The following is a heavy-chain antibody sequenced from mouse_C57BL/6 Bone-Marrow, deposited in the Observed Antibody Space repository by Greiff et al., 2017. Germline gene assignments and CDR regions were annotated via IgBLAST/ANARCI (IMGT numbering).Heavy chain of an antibody. CDR3: ARHERYYDYEGYFDY. CDR1: GYIFTEYT. CDR2: FYPGSGSI. D-gene: IGHD2-4*01. V-gene: IGHV1-62-2*01. J-gene: IGHJ2*01. Sequence: QVQLQQTGAELVKPGASVKLSCKASGYIFTEYTIHWVKQRSGQGLEWIGWFYPGSGSIKYNERFKDKATLTSDKSSNTVYIELSRLTSEDSAVYVCARHERYYDYEGYFDYWGQGTTLTVSS.